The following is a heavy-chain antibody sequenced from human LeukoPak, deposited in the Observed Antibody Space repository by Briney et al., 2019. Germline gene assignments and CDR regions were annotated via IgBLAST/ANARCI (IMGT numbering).Heavy chain of an antibody. J-gene: IGHJ4*02. Sequence: XXWXGSGYTFTSYXXAWVRQMXXKXXEGMGIIXPGDSNTRYSPSFQGQVTISADKSISTAYLQWSSLKASDTAMYYCARQSSYDFWSGSLGYWGQGTLVTVSS. D-gene: IGHD3-3*01. CDR2: IXPGDSNT. V-gene: IGHV5-51*01. CDR1: GYTFTSYX. CDR3: ARQSSYDFWSGSLGY.